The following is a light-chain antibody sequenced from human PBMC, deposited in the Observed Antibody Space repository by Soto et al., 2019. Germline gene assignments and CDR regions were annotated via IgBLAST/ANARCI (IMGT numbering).Light chain of an antibody. J-gene: IGKJ1*01. CDR3: QQSYSTLT. Sequence: DIQMTQSPSSLSASVGDRVTITCRASQSISSYLNWYQQKPGKAPKLLIYAASSLQSGVPSRFSGSGSGTDFALTISSLQPEDFATYYCQQSYSTLTFGQGIKVEIK. V-gene: IGKV1-39*01. CDR1: QSISSY. CDR2: AAS.